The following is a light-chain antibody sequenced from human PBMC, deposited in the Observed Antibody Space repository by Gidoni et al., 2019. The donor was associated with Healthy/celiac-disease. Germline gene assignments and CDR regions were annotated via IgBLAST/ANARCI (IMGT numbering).Light chain of an antibody. CDR1: QEIRNY. CDR2: DAS. V-gene: IGKV1-33*01. CDR3: QQYDNLPLT. Sequence: IQMTQSPSSLSASVGDRVTITCQASQEIRNYLNWYQQKPGKAPKLLIYDASNLETGVPSRFSGSGSGTDFTFTISSLQPEDIATYYCQQYDNLPLTFGGGTKVEIK. J-gene: IGKJ4*01.